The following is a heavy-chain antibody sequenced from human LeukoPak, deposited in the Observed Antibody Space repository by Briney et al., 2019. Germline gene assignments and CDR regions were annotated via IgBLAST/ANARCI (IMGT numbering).Heavy chain of an antibody. D-gene: IGHD5-18*01. CDR1: RFTFNNYG. J-gene: IGHJ4*02. CDR3: AKAVVGYTYAFDS. CDR2: IQYDGNSK. V-gene: IGHV3-30*02. Sequence: PGGSLRLSCAASRFTFNNYGMHWVRQAPGNGLEWVAFIQYDGNSKYYIDSVKGRFSISRDNSKNTLYLQMNSLRPEDTAVYFCAKAVVGYTYAFDSWGQGTLVTVSS.